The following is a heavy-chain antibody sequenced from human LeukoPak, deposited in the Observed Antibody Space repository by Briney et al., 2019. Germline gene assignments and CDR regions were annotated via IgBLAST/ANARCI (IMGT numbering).Heavy chain of an antibody. D-gene: IGHD2-15*01. J-gene: IGHJ6*02. Sequence: GGSLRLSCVASGFPFSVSWMHWVRQTPWKGLVWVSLIRSDGTITNYADSVKGRFITSRDNTKNTVYLQMNSLRAEDTGIYYCVKDHFYSMEVWGQGTTVTVTS. CDR2: IRSDGTIT. V-gene: IGHV3-74*01. CDR1: GFPFSVSW. CDR3: VKDHFYSMEV.